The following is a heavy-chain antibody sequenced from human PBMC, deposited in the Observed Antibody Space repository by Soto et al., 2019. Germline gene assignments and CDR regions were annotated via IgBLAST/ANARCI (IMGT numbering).Heavy chain of an antibody. CDR1: GFTFSNVC. J-gene: IGHJ4*02. D-gene: IGHD6-19*01. V-gene: IGHV3-15*07. CDR2: IKSKLDGETI. CDR3: TPLALKYNSDWYEFSD. Sequence: EGQLVGSGGGLVKPGGSLRLSCAASGFTFSNVCMNWVRKAPGKGLEWVGRIKSKLDGETIDYAAPVKGRFTISRDDSKNILYLQMNRLKTEDTGVYYCTPLALKYNSDWYEFSDWGQGTLVTVSS.